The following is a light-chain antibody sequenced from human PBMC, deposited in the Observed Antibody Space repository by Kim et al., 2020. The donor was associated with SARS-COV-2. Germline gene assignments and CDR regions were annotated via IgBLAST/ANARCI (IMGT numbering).Light chain of an antibody. J-gene: IGLJ2*01. V-gene: IGLV1-47*01. CDR3: AAWDDSLNGPA. Sequence: GQGVTISCSGSSSNIGVNYVYWYQQFPGTAPELLIYRNSQRPSGVPDRFSASKSGTLASLAISGLRSEDEADYYCAAWDDSLNGPAFGGGTQLTVL. CDR2: RNS. CDR1: SSNIGVNY.